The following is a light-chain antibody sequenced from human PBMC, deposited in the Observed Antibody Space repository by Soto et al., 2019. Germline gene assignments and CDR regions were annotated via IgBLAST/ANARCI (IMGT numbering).Light chain of an antibody. Sequence: DIQRTQSPSTLSASVGDRFAITCVASQSISSWLAWYQQKPGKAPKLLIYKASSLESGVPSRFSGSGSGTEFTLTISSLQPDDFATYYCQQYNSYPLTFGGGTKVDI. CDR3: QQYNSYPLT. CDR1: QSISSW. V-gene: IGKV1-5*03. CDR2: KAS. J-gene: IGKJ4*01.